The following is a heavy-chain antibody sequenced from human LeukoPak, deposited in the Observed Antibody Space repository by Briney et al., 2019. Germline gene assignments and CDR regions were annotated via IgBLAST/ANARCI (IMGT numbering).Heavy chain of an antibody. Sequence: SETLSLTCTVSGGSISNYFWSWIRQPAGKGLEWIGRICTSGNTNYNPSLKSRVTMSVDTSKNQFSLNLTSVTAADTAVYYCARESQSTSPGRESAFWGQGTLVTVSS. V-gene: IGHV4-4*07. CDR1: GGSISNYF. CDR3: ARESQSTSPGRESAF. D-gene: IGHD2-2*01. J-gene: IGHJ4*02. CDR2: ICTSGNT.